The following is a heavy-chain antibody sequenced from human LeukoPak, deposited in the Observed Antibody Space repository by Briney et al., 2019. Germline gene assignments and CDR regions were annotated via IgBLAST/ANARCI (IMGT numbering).Heavy chain of an antibody. CDR2: IYHSGST. V-gene: IGHV4-30-2*01. CDR3: ARVVSAFDI. J-gene: IGHJ3*02. CDR1: GGSFSGYS. D-gene: IGHD2-2*01. Sequence: TLSLTCAVYGGSFSGYSWSWIRQPPGKGLEWIGYIYHSGSTYYNPSLKSRVTISVDRSKNQFSLKLSSVTAADTAVYYCARVVSAFDIWGQGTMVTVSS.